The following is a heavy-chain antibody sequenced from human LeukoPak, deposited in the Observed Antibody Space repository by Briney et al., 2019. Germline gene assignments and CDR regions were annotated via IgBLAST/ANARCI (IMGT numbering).Heavy chain of an antibody. CDR3: AREPATLDSSGYQDAFDI. D-gene: IGHD3-22*01. CDR1: GGSISSGGYS. V-gene: IGHV4-30-2*01. Sequence: SETLSLTCAVSGGSISSGGYSWSWIRQPPGKGLEWIGYIYHSGSTYYNPSLKSRVTISVDRSKNQFSLKPSSVTAADTAVYYCAREPATLDSSGYQDAFDIWGQGTMVTVSS. J-gene: IGHJ3*02. CDR2: IYHSGST.